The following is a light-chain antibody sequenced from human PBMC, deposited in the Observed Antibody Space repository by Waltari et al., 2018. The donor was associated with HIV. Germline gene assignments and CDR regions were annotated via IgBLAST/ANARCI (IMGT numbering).Light chain of an antibody. CDR2: EVS. Sequence: QSALTQPASVSESPGQSITISCTGTSSDVGGYNLVSWYQQHPGKAPKLLIYEVSKRPAWVVDGRSAGKTASTASLTIIALQDEEEADYYCCGSASSTSNVIFGAGTKLTVL. CDR1: SSDVGGYNL. CDR3: CGSASSTSNVI. V-gene: IGLV2-23*02. J-gene: IGLJ2*01.